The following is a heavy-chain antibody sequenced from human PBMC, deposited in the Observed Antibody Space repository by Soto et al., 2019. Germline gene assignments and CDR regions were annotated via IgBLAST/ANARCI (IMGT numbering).Heavy chain of an antibody. Sequence: PSETLSLTCFVSGDSIGSYHWNWLRQPPGRGLEWIGYIYNRGSVRYNPSLNSRVTISVDRSRNQFSLSLSPVTAADTAMYYCARGKYHPWSGYYPPNWFDPWGPGTMVTVSS. D-gene: IGHD3-3*01. CDR2: IYNRGSV. J-gene: IGHJ5*02. V-gene: IGHV4-59*01. CDR3: ARGKYHPWSGYYPPNWFDP. CDR1: GDSIGSYH.